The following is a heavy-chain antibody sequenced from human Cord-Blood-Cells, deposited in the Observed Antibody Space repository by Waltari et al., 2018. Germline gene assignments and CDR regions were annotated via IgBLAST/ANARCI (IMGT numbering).Heavy chain of an antibody. Sequence: QVQLQESGPGLVKPSETLSLTCTVSGGSISSYYWSWIRQPPGKGLEWIGYIYYSGSTNHNPSLTSRVPIAVDTSKNQFSLKLSSVTAADTAVYYCARLSYYDSSDLGTYYYYGMDVWGQGTTVTVSS. D-gene: IGHD3-22*01. CDR2: IYYSGST. V-gene: IGHV4-59*08. CDR3: ARLSYYDSSDLGTYYYYGMDV. CDR1: GGSISSYY. J-gene: IGHJ6*02.